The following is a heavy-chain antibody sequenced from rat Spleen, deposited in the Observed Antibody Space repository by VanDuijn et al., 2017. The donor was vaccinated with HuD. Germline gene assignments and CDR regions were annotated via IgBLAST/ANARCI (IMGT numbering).Heavy chain of an antibody. D-gene: IGHD1-2*01. CDR1: GLSLTSNG. Sequence: QMQLKESGPGLVQPSQTLSLTCTVSGLSLTSNGVSWVRQPPGKGLEWIAAISSGGSTYYNSVFKSRLSISRDTSKSQVILKMNSLQTEDTAIYFCSRDGDSSWFAYWGQGTLVTVSS. J-gene: IGHJ3*01. CDR2: ISSGGST. CDR3: SRDGDSSWFAY. V-gene: IGHV2S12*01.